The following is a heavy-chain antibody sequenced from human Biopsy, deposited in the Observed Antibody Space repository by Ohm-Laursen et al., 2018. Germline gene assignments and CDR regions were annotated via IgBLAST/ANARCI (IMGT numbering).Heavy chain of an antibody. D-gene: IGHD6-19*01. CDR2: IRQDGKEK. J-gene: IGHJ2*01. CDR1: GFSSTTYW. V-gene: IGHV3-7*01. Sequence: SLRLSCTAFGFSSTTYWMNWVRQALGKGLEWVANIRQDGKEKFYVDSVKGRFTISRGNSKNTLYLQINTLTLEDTAFYYCARGLSSGWYGYFDVWGRGTLVTVSS. CDR3: ARGLSSGWYGYFDV.